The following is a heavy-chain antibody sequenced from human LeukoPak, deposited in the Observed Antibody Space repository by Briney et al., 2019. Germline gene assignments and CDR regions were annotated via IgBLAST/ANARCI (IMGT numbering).Heavy chain of an antibody. CDR3: AKTLLRFLEYQFDY. Sequence: RAGGSLRLSCAASGFSFSDYYMSWIRQAPGKGLEWVSYISSSGSAIYYADSVKGRFTISRDNAKNSLYLQMNSLRAEDTAVYYCAKTLLRFLEYQFDYWGQGTLVTVSS. J-gene: IGHJ4*02. V-gene: IGHV3-11*04. CDR2: ISSSGSAI. D-gene: IGHD3-3*01. CDR1: GFSFSDYY.